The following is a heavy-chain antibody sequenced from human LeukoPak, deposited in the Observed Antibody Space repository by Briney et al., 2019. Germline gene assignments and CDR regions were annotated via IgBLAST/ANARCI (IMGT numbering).Heavy chain of an antibody. CDR3: TTDGSYYDSWSGYYTGFSY. V-gene: IGHV3-15*01. Sequence: GTTEYAGPVKGKFTMSRDDSKNTLYLQMNSLKTEDTAVYYCTTDGSYYDSWSGYYTGFSYWGQGTLVTVSS. J-gene: IGHJ4*02. CDR2: GTT. D-gene: IGHD3-3*01.